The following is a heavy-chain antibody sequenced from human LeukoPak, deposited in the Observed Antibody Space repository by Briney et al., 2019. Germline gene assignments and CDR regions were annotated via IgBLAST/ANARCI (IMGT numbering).Heavy chain of an antibody. CDR3: AXXXXXXXNSGDFDY. Sequence: GESLKISCKGSGYSFTSYWIGWVRQMPGKGLEWMGIIYPGDSDTRYSPSFQGQVTISADKSISTAYLQWSSLKASDTAMYYCAXXXXXXXNSGDFDYWGQGTLVTVSS. D-gene: IGHD4-23*01. CDR2: IYPGDSDT. V-gene: IGHV5-51*01. CDR1: GYSFTSYW. J-gene: IGHJ4*02.